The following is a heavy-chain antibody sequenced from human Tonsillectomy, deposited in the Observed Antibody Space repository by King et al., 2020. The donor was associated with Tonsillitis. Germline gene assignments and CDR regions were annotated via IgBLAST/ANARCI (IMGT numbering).Heavy chain of an antibody. V-gene: IGHV1-2*02. D-gene: IGHD3-9*01. CDR2: SNPNSGGT. CDR1: GYTFTGYY. CDR3: ARGGVLRYFDWLPMDY. Sequence: QLVQSGAEVKKPGASVKVSCKASGYTFTGYYMHWVRQAPGQGLEWMGWSNPNSGGTNYAQKVQGRGTMTRETSISTADMELSRLRSDDTAVYYCARGGVLRYFDWLPMDYWGQGTLVTVSS. J-gene: IGHJ4*02.